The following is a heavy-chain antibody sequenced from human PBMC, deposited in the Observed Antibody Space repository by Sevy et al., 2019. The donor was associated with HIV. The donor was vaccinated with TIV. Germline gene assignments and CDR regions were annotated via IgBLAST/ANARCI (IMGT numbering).Heavy chain of an antibody. J-gene: IGHJ4*02. D-gene: IGHD2-8*01. Sequence: GGSVRPSCAASGFAFYDYSMSWIRQAPGKGLEWVATLSFGCGKINYADSVKGRFTISRDNSKNSFYLQMDNLRVEDTALYYCAREGCTRPHDYWGQGTRVTVSS. CDR2: LSFGCGKI. CDR1: GFAFYDYS. V-gene: IGHV3-23*01. CDR3: AREGCTRPHDY.